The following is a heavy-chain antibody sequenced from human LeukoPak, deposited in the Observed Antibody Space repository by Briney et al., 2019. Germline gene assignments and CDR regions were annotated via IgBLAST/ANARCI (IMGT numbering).Heavy chain of an antibody. V-gene: IGHV3-23*01. J-gene: IGHJ4*02. CDR2: ISDSGGST. D-gene: IGHD3-22*01. CDR1: VFTFTSYD. CDR3: AKYNYYDSSGYVAY. Sequence: PGGSLRLSCAASVFTFTSYDMSWVRQAPGKGLEWLSAISDSGGSTYYADSVKGRFTISRDNSKNTLYLQMNGLRAEDTAVYYCAKYNYYDSSGYVAYWGQGTLVTVSS.